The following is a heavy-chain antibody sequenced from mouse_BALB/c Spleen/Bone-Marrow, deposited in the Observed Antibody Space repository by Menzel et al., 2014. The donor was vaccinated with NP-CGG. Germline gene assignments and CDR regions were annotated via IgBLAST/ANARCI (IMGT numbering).Heavy chain of an antibody. J-gene: IGHJ2*01. V-gene: IGHV1-9*01. CDR1: GYTFSTHW. Sequence: QVQLKQSGAELMKPGASVKISCKATGYTFSTHWIEWVKQRPGHGLEWIGEILPGNGNTDYNEKFKGKATFTADTSSNTAYMQLSSLTSEDSAVFYCARHGSSGFDYWGQGTALTVSS. D-gene: IGHD1-1*01. CDR2: ILPGNGNT. CDR3: ARHGSSGFDY.